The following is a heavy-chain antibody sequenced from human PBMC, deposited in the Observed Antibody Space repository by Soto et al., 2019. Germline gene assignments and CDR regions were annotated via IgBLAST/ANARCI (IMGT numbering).Heavy chain of an antibody. CDR3: AIDGRGSGSHYNSFGY. CDR2: IYSTGTT. D-gene: IGHD3-10*01. J-gene: IGHJ4*02. CDR1: GFAVGNNY. V-gene: IGHV3-53*01. Sequence: EVQLVESGGGLIQPGGSLKLSCAASGFAVGNNYMSWVRQAPGKGLEWVSLIYSTGTTKYADSVKGRFTVSRDNAKNTLYLHMNSVRAEDTAVYYCAIDGRGSGSHYNSFGYWGQGTLVTVSS.